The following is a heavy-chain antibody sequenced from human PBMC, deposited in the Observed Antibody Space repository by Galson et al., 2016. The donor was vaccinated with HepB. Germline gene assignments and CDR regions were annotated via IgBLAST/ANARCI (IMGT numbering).Heavy chain of an antibody. Sequence: SVKVSCKASGYSFTSYGFSWVRQAPGQGLEWLGWINPYNDNTVYAQMLQGRVTMTTDTSTGTAYMELRSLRSDDTAVYYCARDKVTSRVPTTVEYWGQGTLVTVSS. CDR1: GYSFTSYG. CDR2: INPYNDNT. V-gene: IGHV1-18*01. CDR3: ARDKVTSRVPTTVEY. D-gene: IGHD4-11*01. J-gene: IGHJ4*02.